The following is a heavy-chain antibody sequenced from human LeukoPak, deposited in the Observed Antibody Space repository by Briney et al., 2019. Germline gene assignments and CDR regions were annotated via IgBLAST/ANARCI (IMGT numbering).Heavy chain of an antibody. CDR1: GGSISSGNYF. D-gene: IGHD6-19*01. V-gene: IGHV4-61*02. J-gene: IGHJ4*02. Sequence: SETLSLTCTVSGGSISSGNYFWSWVRQPAGKGLEWIGRIYTSGSTNYNPSLNSRVTISVDTSKNQFSLKLSSVTAADTAVYYCARDLIGAVADIWGQGTLVTVSS. CDR3: ARDLIGAVADI. CDR2: IYTSGST.